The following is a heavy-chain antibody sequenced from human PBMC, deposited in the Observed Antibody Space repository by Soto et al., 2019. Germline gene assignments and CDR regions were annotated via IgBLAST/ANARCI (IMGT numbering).Heavy chain of an antibody. CDR1: GFTFSSYS. V-gene: IGHV3-21*01. CDR3: ARGTNYYDSSVYYGY. Sequence: GGSLRLSCAASGFTFSSYSMNWVRQAPGKGLQWVSSISSSSTYIYYADSVKGRFTISRDNAKNSLYLQMNSLRAEDTTVYYCARGTNYYDSSVYYGYWGQGTLVTVSS. J-gene: IGHJ4*02. CDR2: ISSSSTYI. D-gene: IGHD3-22*01.